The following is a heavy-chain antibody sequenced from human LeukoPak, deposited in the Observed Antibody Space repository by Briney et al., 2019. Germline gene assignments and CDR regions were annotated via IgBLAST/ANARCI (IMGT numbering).Heavy chain of an antibody. Sequence: PGRSPRPSCAASRLTVTTYWMHWVRQGPGKGQVWVSRIKSDGSSTSYADSVKGRFTVSRDSAKNTLYLQMNSLRAEDTAVYYCARVVAPLDRLDVWGEGTTVTVSS. CDR2: IKSDGSST. V-gene: IGHV3-74*01. CDR1: RLTVTTYW. D-gene: IGHD3-9*01. J-gene: IGHJ6*04. CDR3: ARVVAPLDRLDV.